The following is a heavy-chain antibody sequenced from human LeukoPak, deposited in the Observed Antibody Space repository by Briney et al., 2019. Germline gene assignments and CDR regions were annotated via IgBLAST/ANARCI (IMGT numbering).Heavy chain of an antibody. V-gene: IGHV5-51*01. Sequence: GESLKISCKGSGYSFTSYWIGWARQMPGKGLEWMGIIYPGDSDTRYSPSFQGQVTISADKSISTAYLQWSSLKASDTAMYYCARRPYCSSTSCYQSNWFDPWGQGTLVTVSS. CDR1: GYSFTSYW. CDR3: ARRPYCSSTSCYQSNWFDP. D-gene: IGHD2-2*01. J-gene: IGHJ5*02. CDR2: IYPGDSDT.